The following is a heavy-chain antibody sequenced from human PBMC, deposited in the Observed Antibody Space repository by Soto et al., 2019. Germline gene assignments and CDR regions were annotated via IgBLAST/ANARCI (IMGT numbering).Heavy chain of an antibody. J-gene: IGHJ4*02. CDR3: GTVFDY. CDR2: IDHDGRGT. Sequence: PGGSLRLSCTASGFTVSGNWMHWVRQAPGKGLVWVSRIDHDGRGTSYADSVKGRFTISRDNARNTLYLQMNSLRAEDTAVYYCGTVFDYWGQGTQVTVSS. CDR1: GFTVSGNW. V-gene: IGHV3-74*01. D-gene: IGHD4-17*01.